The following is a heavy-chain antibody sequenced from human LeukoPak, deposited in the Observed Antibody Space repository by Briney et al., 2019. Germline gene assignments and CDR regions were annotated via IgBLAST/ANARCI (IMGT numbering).Heavy chain of an antibody. CDR2: IYYSGSA. V-gene: IGHV4-39*01. CDR3: ARVFWEKDGFIGAFDI. J-gene: IGHJ3*02. Sequence: SETLSLTCSVSGGSISSSSYYWGWIRQPPGKGLEWIGSIYYSGSANYNPSLKSRVTISVDTSKNQFSLKLSSVTAADTAVYYCARVFWEKDGFIGAFDIWGQGTMVTVSS. CDR1: GGSISSSSYY. D-gene: IGHD3-3*01.